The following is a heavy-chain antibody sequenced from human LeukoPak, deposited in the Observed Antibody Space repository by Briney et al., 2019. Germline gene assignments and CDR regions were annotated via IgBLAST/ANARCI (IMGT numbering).Heavy chain of an antibody. D-gene: IGHD4-17*01. Sequence: GGSLRLSCAASGFTFSTYAMTWVRQAPGKGLEWVSSITASGGSTYYADSVKGRFSLSRDNSKNTLYLQMNSLRVGDTAVYYCARDPNGDYIGAFDMWGQGTMVTVSS. CDR2: ITASGGST. CDR3: ARDPNGDYIGAFDM. CDR1: GFTFSTYA. V-gene: IGHV3-23*01. J-gene: IGHJ3*02.